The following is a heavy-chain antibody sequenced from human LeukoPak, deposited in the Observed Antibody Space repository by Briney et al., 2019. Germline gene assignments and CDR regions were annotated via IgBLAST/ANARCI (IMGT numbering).Heavy chain of an antibody. Sequence: SVKVSCKASGGTFNSYAVTWVQQAPGQGLEWIGGIIPLFGTAKYAQKFQGRVTITADESATTAYMELSSLRSEDTAVYYCARVVVVVPSGGLGWFDPWGQGTLVTVSS. CDR3: ARVVVVVPSGGLGWFDP. D-gene: IGHD2-2*01. CDR1: GGTFNSYA. CDR2: IIPLFGTA. V-gene: IGHV1-69*01. J-gene: IGHJ5*02.